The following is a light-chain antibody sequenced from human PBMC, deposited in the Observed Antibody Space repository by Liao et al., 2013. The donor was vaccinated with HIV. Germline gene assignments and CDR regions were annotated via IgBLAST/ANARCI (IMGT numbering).Light chain of an antibody. V-gene: IGLV3-1*01. CDR1: KLGEKY. Sequence: SYELTQPPSVSVSPGQTATITCSGDKLGEKYACWYQQKPGQSPVLVIYQDIRRPSGIPERFTGTNSGNTATLTISGTQAMDEADYYCQAWDSSTYVFGTGTKVTVL. CDR3: QAWDSSTYV. J-gene: IGLJ1*01. CDR2: QDI.